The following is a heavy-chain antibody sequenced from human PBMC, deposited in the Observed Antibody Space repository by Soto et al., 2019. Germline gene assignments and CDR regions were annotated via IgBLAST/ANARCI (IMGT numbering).Heavy chain of an antibody. V-gene: IGHV1-58*01. CDR2: IVVGSGNT. J-gene: IGHJ6*02. Sequence: SVKVSCKASGFTFTSYAVQWVRQARGQRLEWIGWIVVGSGNTNYAQKFQERVTITRDMSTSTAYMELSSLRSEDTAVYYCAAATYYYDSSGYGPPYYYYGMDVWGQGTTVTVSS. CDR3: AAATYYYDSSGYGPPYYYYGMDV. CDR1: GFTFTSYA. D-gene: IGHD3-22*01.